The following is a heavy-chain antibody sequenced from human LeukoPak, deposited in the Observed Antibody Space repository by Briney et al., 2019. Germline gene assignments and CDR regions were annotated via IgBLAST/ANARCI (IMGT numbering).Heavy chain of an antibody. D-gene: IGHD1-20*01. J-gene: IGHJ4*02. CDR1: GGTFSSYA. CDR2: IIPIFGTA. CDR3: ARGRDGNWNPLDY. V-gene: IGHV1-69*01. Sequence: GASVKVSCKASGGTFSSYAISWVRQAPGQGLEWMGGIIPIFGTANYAQKFQGRVTITADESTSTAYMELSSLRSEDTAVYYCARGRDGNWNPLDYWGQGTLVTVSS.